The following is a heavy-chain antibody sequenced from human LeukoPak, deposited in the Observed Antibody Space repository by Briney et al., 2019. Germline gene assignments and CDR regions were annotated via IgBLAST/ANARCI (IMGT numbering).Heavy chain of an antibody. D-gene: IGHD1-1*01. J-gene: IGHJ5*02. V-gene: IGHV3-64D*09. CDR1: GFTFSNYV. Sequence: GGSLRLSCSASGFTFSNYVMHWVRQAPGKGLGYVSPTSTNGDTTYYTDSVKGRFTISRDNSKNTLSLQISSLRAEDTAVYFCVKDYIRDWNGHWFDPGGQGTLVTVS. CDR2: TSTNGDTT. CDR3: VKDYIRDWNGHWFDP.